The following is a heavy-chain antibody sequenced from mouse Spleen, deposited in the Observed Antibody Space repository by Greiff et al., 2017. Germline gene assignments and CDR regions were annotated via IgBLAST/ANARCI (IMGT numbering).Heavy chain of an antibody. CDR2: IDPSDSYT. CDR3: AKPRSIRGGAMDY. V-gene: IGHV1-69*01. CDR1: GYTFTSCW. Sequence: QVQLQQPGAELVMPGASVKLSCKASGYTFTSCWMHWVKQRPGQGLEWIGEIDPSDSYTNFNQKFKGKATLTVDKSSSTAYMQLSSLTSEDSAVYYCAKPRSIRGGAMDYWGQGTSVTVSS. J-gene: IGHJ4*01. D-gene: IGHD1-1*01.